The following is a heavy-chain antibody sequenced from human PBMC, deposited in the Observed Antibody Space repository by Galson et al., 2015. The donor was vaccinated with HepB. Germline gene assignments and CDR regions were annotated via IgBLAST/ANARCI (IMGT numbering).Heavy chain of an antibody. D-gene: IGHD3-16*01. J-gene: IGHJ4*02. CDR2: INPNSGGT. CDR1: GNTFTGYY. CDR3: ARSRRPTGYSYAYNF. V-gene: IGHV1-2*02. Sequence: SVKVSCKASGNTFTGYYLQWVRQAPGQGLEWMGWINPNSGGTNYAQKFQGRVTMTRDTSIFTAYMELGRLRSDDTAVYYCARSRRPTGYSYAYNFWGQGTLITVSS.